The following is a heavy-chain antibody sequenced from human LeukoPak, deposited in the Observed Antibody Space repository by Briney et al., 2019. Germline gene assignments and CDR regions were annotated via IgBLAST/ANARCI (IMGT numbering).Heavy chain of an antibody. D-gene: IGHD2-15*01. CDR2: IYYSGST. J-gene: IGHJ4*02. V-gene: IGHV4-39*01. Sequence: SETLSLTCIVSGGSISSNSHYWVWLRQPPGKGMEWIGSIYYSGSTYYNPSLKSRVTISVDTSKNQFSLKLSSVTAADTAVYYCARQGGFSFDYWGQGTLVTVSS. CDR3: ARQGGFSFDY. CDR1: GGSISSNSHY.